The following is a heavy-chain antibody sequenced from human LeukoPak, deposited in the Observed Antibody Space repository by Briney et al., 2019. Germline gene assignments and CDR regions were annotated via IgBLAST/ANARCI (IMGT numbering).Heavy chain of an antibody. V-gene: IGHV3-74*01. D-gene: IGHD3-22*01. Sequence: PGGSQRLSCAASEFSFGNYWMLWVRQARGKGLVWVSRINSGGSGIIYTDSVKGRFTISRDNAKNTLYLQMNSLRAEDTAVYYCARGGVVGGFDYWGQGTLVAVSS. J-gene: IGHJ4*02. CDR2: INSGGSGI. CDR1: EFSFGNYW. CDR3: ARGGVVGGFDY.